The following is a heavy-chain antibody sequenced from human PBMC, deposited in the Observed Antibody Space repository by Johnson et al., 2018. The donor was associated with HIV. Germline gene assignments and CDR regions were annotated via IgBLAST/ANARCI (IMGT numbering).Heavy chain of an antibody. V-gene: IGHV3-7*01. Sequence: VQLVESGGGLVQPGGSLRLSCAASGFTFSSYWMSWVRQAPGKGLEWVANIKQDGSEKYYVDYVKGRFTISRDNAKNSLYLQMNSLRAEDTAVYYCARGSRYTFDNDDVHLLHAFDIWGQGTMVTVSS. CDR3: ARGSRYTFDNDDVHLLHAFDI. CDR2: IKQDGSEK. D-gene: IGHD3-16*01. CDR1: GFTFSSYW. J-gene: IGHJ3*02.